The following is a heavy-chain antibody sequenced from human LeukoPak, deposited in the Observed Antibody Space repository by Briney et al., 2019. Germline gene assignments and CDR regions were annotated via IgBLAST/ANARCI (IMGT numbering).Heavy chain of an antibody. J-gene: IGHJ6*02. CDR1: GGSISSYY. CDR2: VYYTGST. Sequence: PSETLSPTCTVSGGSISSYYWSWIRQPPGKGLEWIGYVYYTGSTSYNPSLKSRVTISVDTSENQFSLKLRSVTAADTAMYYCARRVQNYYGLDVWGQGTTVTVSS. V-gene: IGHV4-59*08. CDR3: ARRVQNYYGLDV. D-gene: IGHD5/OR15-5a*01.